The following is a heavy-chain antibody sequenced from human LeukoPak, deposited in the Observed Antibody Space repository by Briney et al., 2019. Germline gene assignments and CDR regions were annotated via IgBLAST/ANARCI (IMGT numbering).Heavy chain of an antibody. J-gene: IGHJ4*02. D-gene: IGHD2-15*01. V-gene: IGHV4-59*08. Sequence: SETLSLTCTVSGGSISSYYWSWIRQPPGEGLEWIGYIYYSGSTNYNPSLKSRITISVDTSKNQFSLKLSSVTAADTAVYYCARSGIGSFDYWGQGTLVTVSS. CDR1: GGSISSYY. CDR2: IYYSGST. CDR3: ARSGIGSFDY.